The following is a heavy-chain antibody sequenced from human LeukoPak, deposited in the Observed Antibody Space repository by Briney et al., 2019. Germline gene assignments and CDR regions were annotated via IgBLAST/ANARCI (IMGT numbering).Heavy chain of an antibody. V-gene: IGHV3-23*01. CDR2: ISGSGDNT. J-gene: IGHJ4*02. Sequence: GGSLRLSCAASGFTFSNYAMSWVRQAPGKGLEWVSAISGSGDNTYYADSVKGRFTISRDNSKNTLYLQMNSLRAEDTAVYYCAKEQLWFGESNYFDYWGQGALVTVSS. CDR1: GFTFSNYA. CDR3: AKEQLWFGESNYFDY. D-gene: IGHD3-10*01.